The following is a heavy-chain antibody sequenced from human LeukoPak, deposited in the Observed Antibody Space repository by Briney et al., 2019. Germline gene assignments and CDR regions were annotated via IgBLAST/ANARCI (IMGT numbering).Heavy chain of an antibody. D-gene: IGHD2-8*01. V-gene: IGHV5-51*01. CDR1: GYSFANYW. CDR3: ARNGRASYNGIYWYFDL. Sequence: LGESLKISCKGSGYSFANYWIGWVRQMPGKGLEWIGIIYPGHSDTRYSPSFQGQVTISADKSISTASPQWSSLKASDTAMYYCARNGRASYNGIYWYFDLWGRGTLVTVSS. J-gene: IGHJ2*01. CDR2: IYPGHSDT.